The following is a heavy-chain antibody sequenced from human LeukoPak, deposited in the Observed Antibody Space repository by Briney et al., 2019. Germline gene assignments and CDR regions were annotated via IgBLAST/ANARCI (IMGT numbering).Heavy chain of an antibody. CDR1: GFTFSDYS. J-gene: IGHJ1*01. V-gene: IGHV3-21*01. CDR2: ISRRSRHV. CDR3: VRDLMGSGSTTAYLHH. Sequence: GGSLRLSCVASGFTFSDYSMNWVRQAPGKGLEWVSSISRRSRHVYYAGSVKGRFTISRDNAKNSLYLQMNSLRAEDMAVYFCVRDLMGSGSTTAYLHHWGQGTLVTVSS. D-gene: IGHD1-1*01.